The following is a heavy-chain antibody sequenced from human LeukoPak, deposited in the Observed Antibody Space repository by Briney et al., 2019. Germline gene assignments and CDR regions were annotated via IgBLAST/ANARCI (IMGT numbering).Heavy chain of an antibody. CDR3: ARSPMNRYYYDSSGYYTKYYFDY. J-gene: IGHJ4*02. CDR1: GFTFSSYG. CDR2: IWYDGSNK. Sequence: PGGSLRLSCAASGFTFSSYGMHWVRQAPGKGLEWVAVIWYDGSNKYYADSVKGRFTISRDNSKNTLYLQMNSLRAEDTVVYYCARSPMNRYYYDSSGYYTKYYFDYWGQGTLVTVSS. D-gene: IGHD3-22*01. V-gene: IGHV3-33*01.